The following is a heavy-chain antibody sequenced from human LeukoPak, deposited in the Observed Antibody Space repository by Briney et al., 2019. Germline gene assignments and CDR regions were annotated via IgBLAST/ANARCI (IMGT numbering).Heavy chain of an antibody. CDR1: GGSFSSFC. CDR2: IYYSGNT. CDR3: ARGYSGSYGRFDY. D-gene: IGHD1-26*01. Sequence: SETLSLTCTVSGGSFSSFCWSWIRQPPGKGLEWIGYIYYSGNTNYTPSLKNRVTISVDTSKNQFSLKLSSVTAADTAVYYCARGYSGSYGRFDYWGQGTLATVSS. J-gene: IGHJ4*02. V-gene: IGHV4-59*01.